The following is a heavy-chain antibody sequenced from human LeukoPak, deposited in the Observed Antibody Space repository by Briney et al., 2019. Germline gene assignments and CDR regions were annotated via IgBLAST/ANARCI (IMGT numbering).Heavy chain of an antibody. CDR1: GFTVSSNY. D-gene: IGHD6-13*01. CDR3: ARDASIAAAGNYYYYGMDV. CDR2: IYSGGST. Sequence: GGSLRLSCAASGFTVSSNYMSWVRQAPGKGREWVSVIYSGGSTYYADSVKGRFTISRHNSKNTLYLQMNSLRAEDTAVYYCARDASIAAAGNYYYYGMDVWGQGTTVTVSS. J-gene: IGHJ6*02. V-gene: IGHV3-53*04.